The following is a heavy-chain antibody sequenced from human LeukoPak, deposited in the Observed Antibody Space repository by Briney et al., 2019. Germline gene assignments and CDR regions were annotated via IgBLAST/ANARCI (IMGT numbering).Heavy chain of an antibody. CDR3: ARGGDSMYYDFWTGNYYGMDV. CDR2: INPNTGGT. V-gene: IGHV1-2*02. J-gene: IGHJ6*02. Sequence: ASVTVSFTASGYTFTVYNMHWVRQPPGQGLEWMGWINPNTGGTNYAQKFQGRVTMTRDTSSSTAYMELRRLRSDDTAVYYCARGGDSMYYDFWTGNYYGMDVWGQGTTVTVSS. D-gene: IGHD3-3*01. CDR1: GYTFTVYN.